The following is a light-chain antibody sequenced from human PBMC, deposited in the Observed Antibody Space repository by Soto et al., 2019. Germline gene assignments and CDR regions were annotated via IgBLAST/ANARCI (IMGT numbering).Light chain of an antibody. Sequence: QSALTQPPSASGSPGQSVTISCTGTSSDVGAYNYVSWYQQHPGRAPKLMVYEVSNRPSGVSYRFSGSKSSNTASLTISGLQAEDEADYYCSSYTSRSSSVFGTGTKVTVL. J-gene: IGLJ1*01. CDR2: EVS. CDR3: SSYTSRSSSV. V-gene: IGLV2-14*01. CDR1: SSDVGAYNY.